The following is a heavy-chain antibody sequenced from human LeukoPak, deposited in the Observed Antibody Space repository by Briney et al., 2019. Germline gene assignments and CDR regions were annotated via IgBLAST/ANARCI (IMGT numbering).Heavy chain of an antibody. Sequence: PSETLSLTRAVYGGSFSGYYWSWIRQPPGKGLEWIGEINHSGSTNYNPSLKSRVTISVDTSKNQFSLKLSSVTAADTAVYYCARGGGLDYWGQGTLVTVSS. V-gene: IGHV4-34*01. CDR2: INHSGST. CDR3: ARGGGLDY. CDR1: GGSFSGYY. J-gene: IGHJ4*02.